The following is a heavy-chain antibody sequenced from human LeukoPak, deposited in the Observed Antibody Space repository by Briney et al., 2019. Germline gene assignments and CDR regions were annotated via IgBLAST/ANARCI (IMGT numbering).Heavy chain of an antibody. CDR3: ANPDYYGSGSFDY. CDR2: IIPILGIA. V-gene: IGHV1-69*04. CDR1: GGTFSSYA. D-gene: IGHD3-10*01. J-gene: IGHJ4*02. Sequence: GASVKVSCKASGGTFSSYAISWVRQAPGQGLEWMGRIIPILGIANYAQKFQGRVTITADKSTSTAYMELSSLRSEDTAVYYCANPDYYGSGSFDYWGQGTLVTVSS.